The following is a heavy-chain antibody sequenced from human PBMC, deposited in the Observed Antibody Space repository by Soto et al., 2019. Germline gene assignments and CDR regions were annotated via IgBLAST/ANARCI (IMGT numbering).Heavy chain of an antibody. J-gene: IGHJ4*02. CDR1: GFIFSGSA. D-gene: IGHD3-22*01. CDR3: TRPADGGSGYTFDQ. V-gene: IGHV3-73*01. CDR2: IRSRANSYAT. Sequence: EVQLVESGGTLVQPGGSLKLSCAASGFIFSGSALHWVRQASGKGLEWVGRIRSRANSYATSYAASVKGRFTISRDDSKNTAYRQMTSLKTEDTAVYYCTRPADGGSGYTFDQWGQGTLVTVSS.